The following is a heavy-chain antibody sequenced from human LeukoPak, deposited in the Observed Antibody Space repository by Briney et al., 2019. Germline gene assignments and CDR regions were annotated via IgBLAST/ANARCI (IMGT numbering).Heavy chain of an antibody. Sequence: GGSLRLSCAASGFTVSTNYMSWVRQAPGKGLEWVSVIYSDGRTYYADSVKGRFTISRDNSKNTLYLQMNSLRAEDTAVYYCAREASIVVRCSDYWGQGTLSPSPQ. D-gene: IGHD6-6*01. CDR1: GFTVSTNY. J-gene: IGHJ4*02. CDR3: AREASIVVRCSDY. V-gene: IGHV3-53*01. CDR2: IYSDGRT.